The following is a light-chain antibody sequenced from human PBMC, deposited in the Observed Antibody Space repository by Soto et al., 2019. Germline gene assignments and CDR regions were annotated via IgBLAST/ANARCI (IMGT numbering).Light chain of an antibody. CDR3: QTWGTGVQV. Sequence: QPVLTQSPSASASLRASVKLTCTLSSGHSHYAIAWHQQQPEKGPRYLMKLNSDGSHNKGDGIPDRFSGSSSGAERYLTISSLQSEDEADYYCQTWGTGVQVFGGGTKVTVL. J-gene: IGLJ2*01. CDR2: LNSDGSH. V-gene: IGLV4-69*01. CDR1: SGHSHYA.